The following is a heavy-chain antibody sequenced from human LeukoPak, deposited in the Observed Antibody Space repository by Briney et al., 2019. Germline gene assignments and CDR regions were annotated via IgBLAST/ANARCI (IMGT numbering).Heavy chain of an antibody. V-gene: IGHV3-23*01. J-gene: IGHJ4*02. D-gene: IGHD2-21*01. Sequence: GGSLRLSCAASGFTFSSYAMSWVRQAPGKGLDWVSAISASGDNTHYADSVKGRFTISRDNSKKTLYLQLNSLRAEETSVFYCAKYGDARASLTSEHDYWGQGTLVTVSS. CDR1: GFTFSSYA. CDR2: ISASGDNT. CDR3: AKYGDARASLTSEHDY.